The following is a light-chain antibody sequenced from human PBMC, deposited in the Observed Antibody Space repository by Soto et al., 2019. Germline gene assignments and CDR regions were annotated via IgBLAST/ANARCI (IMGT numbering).Light chain of an antibody. CDR1: SSDVGGYNY. V-gene: IGLV2-14*01. J-gene: IGLJ1*01. Sequence: QSVLTQPASVSGSPGQSITISCTGTSSDVGGYNYVSWYQQHPGKAPKLIIYEASNRPSWVSNRFSGSKSGNTASLTISGLQAEDEADYYCSSYTSSSTFVFGTGTKLTVL. CDR3: SSYTSSSTFV. CDR2: EAS.